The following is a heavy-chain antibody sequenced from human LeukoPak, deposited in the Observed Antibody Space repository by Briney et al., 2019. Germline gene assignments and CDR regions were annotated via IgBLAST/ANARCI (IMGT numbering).Heavy chain of an antibody. J-gene: IGHJ4*02. V-gene: IGHV3-48*01. CDR2: ISSSRSTI. Sequence: GGSLRLSCAASGFTFSSYNMHWVRQAPGKGLEWVSFISSSRSTIYYADSVKGRFTISRDNAKNSLYLQMSSLRAEDTAVYYCARVSLCSGGSCYKPTFDYWGQGTLVTVSS. CDR1: GFTFSSYN. CDR3: ARVSLCSGGSCYKPTFDY. D-gene: IGHD2-15*01.